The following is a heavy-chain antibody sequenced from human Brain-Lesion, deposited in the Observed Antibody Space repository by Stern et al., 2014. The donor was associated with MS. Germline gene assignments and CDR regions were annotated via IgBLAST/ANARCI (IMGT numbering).Heavy chain of an antibody. CDR3: ARDQRGITIFGVVTDYYYLGMDV. V-gene: IGHV1-2*06. D-gene: IGHD3-3*01. CDR1: GYTFTGYY. CDR2: INPNTGST. J-gene: IGHJ6*04. Sequence: QMQLVESGAEVKKPGASVKVSCKTSGYTFTGYYIHWVRQAPGQGLEWMGLINPNTGSTNYAQKFQGRVTMSRDQTTAPAHVGVSSLTSDDTAVYYCARDQRGITIFGVVTDYYYLGMDVWGKGTRVTVSS.